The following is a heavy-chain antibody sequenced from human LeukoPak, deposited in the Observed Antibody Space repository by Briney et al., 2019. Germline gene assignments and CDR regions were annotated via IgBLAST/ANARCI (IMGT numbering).Heavy chain of an antibody. D-gene: IGHD3-10*01. J-gene: IGHJ4*02. CDR2: INPNTGDT. CDR1: GYTFTDFF. V-gene: IGHV1-2*02. CDR3: ARVRQEGQRILWLGDLPY. Sequence: ASVKVSCKASGYTFTDFFIHWVRQAPGQGLEWMGWINPNTGDTNYAQKFQGRFTMTRDTSISTAYMGMMRLRSDDTAVYYCARVRQEGQRILWLGDLPYWGQGTLVTVSS.